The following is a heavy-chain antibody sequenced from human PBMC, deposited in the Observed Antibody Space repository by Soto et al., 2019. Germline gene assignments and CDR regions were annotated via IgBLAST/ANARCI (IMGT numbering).Heavy chain of an antibody. D-gene: IGHD2-2*01. CDR3: ARGVVPAAMFYYYYMDV. V-gene: IGHV3-7*01. CDR1: GFTFSSYG. Sequence: GGSLRLSCAASGFTFSSYGMSWVRQAPGKGLEWVANIKQDGSEKYYVDSVKGRFTISRDNAKNARYLQMNSLRAEDAVVYYCARGVVPAAMFYYYYMDVWGKGTTVTVSS. CDR2: IKQDGSEK. J-gene: IGHJ6*03.